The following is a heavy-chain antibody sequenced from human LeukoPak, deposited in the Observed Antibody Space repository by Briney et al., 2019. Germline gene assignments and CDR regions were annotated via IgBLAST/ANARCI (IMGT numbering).Heavy chain of an antibody. CDR2: ISVYNGDT. V-gene: IGHV1-18*01. Sequence: ASVKVSCKASGYSFSSYGISWVRQAPGQGLEWMGWISVYNGDTNYAQKLQGRVTMTTDTSTSTAYMELRSLRSDDTAVYFCARGWSAVGASFDYWGQGTLVTVSS. CDR1: GYSFSSYG. J-gene: IGHJ4*02. D-gene: IGHD1-26*01. CDR3: ARGWSAVGASFDY.